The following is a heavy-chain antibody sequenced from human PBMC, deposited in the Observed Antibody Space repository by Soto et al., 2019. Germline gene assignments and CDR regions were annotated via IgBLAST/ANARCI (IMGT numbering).Heavy chain of an antibody. CDR1: GDTVSNNSAA. Sequence: QVPLQQSGPGLVKPSQTLSLTCAISGDTVSNNSAAWNWVRQSLSRGLEWLGRTYYRSKWYSDYAVSVRGRITIDPETSRNQFSLHLDSVTPEDTAVYYCASGATYSTSSSGFDSWGQGTLVSVSS. J-gene: IGHJ4*02. V-gene: IGHV6-1*01. CDR2: TYYRSKWYS. D-gene: IGHD6-6*01. CDR3: ASGATYSTSSSGFDS.